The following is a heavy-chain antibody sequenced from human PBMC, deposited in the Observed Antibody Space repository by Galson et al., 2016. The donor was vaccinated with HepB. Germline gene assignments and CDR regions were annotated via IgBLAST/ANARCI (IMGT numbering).Heavy chain of an antibody. Sequence: LSLTCTVSNGSISSSYWSWIRQSPGKGLEWIGQIYFSGSTNYNPSLKSRVTISVDRSKKQFSLTLKSVTAADTAVYYCARGDATAYHSYFQHWGQGTLVTVAS. D-gene: IGHD2-15*01. V-gene: IGHV4-59*01. CDR2: IYFSGST. CDR3: ARGDATAYHSYFQH. J-gene: IGHJ1*01. CDR1: NGSISSSY.